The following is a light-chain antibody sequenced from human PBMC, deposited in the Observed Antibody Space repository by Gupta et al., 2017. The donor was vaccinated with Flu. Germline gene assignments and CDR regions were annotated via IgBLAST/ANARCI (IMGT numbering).Light chain of an antibody. CDR1: QSVTSSH. J-gene: IGKJ1*01. CDR3: QQYGHSPRT. Sequence: IVLMHPSRTLSSSPVERATLSCRASQSVTSSHLAWFQQKPGQSPRLLIYGASYMGTGIPTRFSGSGSGTDFTLTITRLEPDDIAAYYCQQYGHSPRTFGEGTKVEIK. CDR2: GAS. V-gene: IGKV3-20*01.